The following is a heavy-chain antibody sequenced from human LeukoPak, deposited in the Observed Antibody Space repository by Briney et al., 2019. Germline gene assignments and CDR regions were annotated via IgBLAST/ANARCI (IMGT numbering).Heavy chain of an antibody. J-gene: IGHJ4*02. Sequence: SETLSLTCTVSGGSISSSSYYWGWIRQPPGKGLEWIGSIYYSGSTYYNPSLKSRVTISVDTSKNQFSLKLSSVTAADTAVYYCARKPGYDFWSGPTFFDYWGQGTLVTVSS. CDR1: GGSISSSSYY. V-gene: IGHV4-39*01. D-gene: IGHD3-3*01. CDR3: ARKPGYDFWSGPTFFDY. CDR2: IYYSGST.